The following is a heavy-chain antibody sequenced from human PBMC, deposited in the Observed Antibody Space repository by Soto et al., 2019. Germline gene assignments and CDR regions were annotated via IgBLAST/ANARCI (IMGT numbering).Heavy chain of an antibody. J-gene: IGHJ6*02. CDR3: ARMYSSGWGPRYYYYGMDV. CDR1: GDTFSSYT. Sequence: SVKVSCKASGDTFSSYTINWVRQAPGLGLEWMGRVIPMLSMSNYALKFQGRVTMTADKSTNTAYMELSSLRSEDTATYYCARMYSSGWGPRYYYYGMDVWGQGTTVTVSS. CDR2: VIPMLSMS. V-gene: IGHV1-69*02. D-gene: IGHD6-19*01.